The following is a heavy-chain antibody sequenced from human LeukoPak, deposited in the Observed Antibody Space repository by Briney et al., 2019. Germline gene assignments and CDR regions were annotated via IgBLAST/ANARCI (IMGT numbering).Heavy chain of an antibody. CDR3: ARGRYGDYLTLDY. CDR2: MYSGGTT. Sequence: GGSLRLSCAASGFSVTTYFMNWVRQAPGRGPEWVSVMYSGGTTYYGDSVKGRFTVSRDISKNTLYLQMNSLRAEDTAVYYCARGRYGDYLTLDYWGQGTLVTVSS. CDR1: GFSVTTYF. J-gene: IGHJ4*02. D-gene: IGHD4-17*01. V-gene: IGHV3-66*01.